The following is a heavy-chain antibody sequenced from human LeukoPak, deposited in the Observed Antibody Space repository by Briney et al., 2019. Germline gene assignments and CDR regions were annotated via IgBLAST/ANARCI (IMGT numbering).Heavy chain of an antibody. CDR3: ASVGVVADYGLDV. CDR2: INHSGSA. D-gene: IGHD2-15*01. Sequence: SETLSLTCAVYGGSFSGYYWSWIRQPPGKGLEWIGEINHSGSANYNPSLKSRVTVSVDTSKSQFSLKVTSVTAADTAVYYCASVGVVADYGLDVWGQGTTVTVSS. V-gene: IGHV4-34*01. CDR1: GGSFSGYY. J-gene: IGHJ6*02.